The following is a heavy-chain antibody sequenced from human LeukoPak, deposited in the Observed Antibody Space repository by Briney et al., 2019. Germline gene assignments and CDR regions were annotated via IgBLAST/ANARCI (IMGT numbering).Heavy chain of an antibody. CDR2: NYYSGST. CDR3: ATAGPISGRHNYFDS. D-gene: IGHD3-10*01. V-gene: IGHV4-59*01. Sequence: SETLSLTCTVSGGSITGSYWSWLRQPPAKGRAYMGDNYYSGSTNYNPSLKSRVTISVDTSKNQFSLKLTSVTAADTAVYYCATAGPISGRHNYFDSWGQGTLVTVSS. CDR1: GGSITGSY. J-gene: IGHJ4*02.